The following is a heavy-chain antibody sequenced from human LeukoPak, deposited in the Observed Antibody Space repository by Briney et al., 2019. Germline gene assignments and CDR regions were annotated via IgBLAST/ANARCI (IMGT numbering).Heavy chain of an antibody. V-gene: IGHV1-2*06. Sequence: SVKVSCKASGYTFTGYYMHWVRQAAGQGLEGMERRHPNNGGANSAQMFKGRVPMTRDTSISTAYMELSSLRSEDTAVYYCARAPRGIGAAIDYWGQGTLVTVSS. CDR2: RHPNNGGA. CDR1: GYTFTGYY. D-gene: IGHD3-16*01. J-gene: IGHJ4*02. CDR3: ARAPRGIGAAIDY.